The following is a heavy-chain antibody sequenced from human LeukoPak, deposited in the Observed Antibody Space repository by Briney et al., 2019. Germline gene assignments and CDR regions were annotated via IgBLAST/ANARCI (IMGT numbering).Heavy chain of an antibody. J-gene: IGHJ6*03. CDR2: INWNGGST. Sequence: GGSLRLSCAASGFTFDDYGMSWVRQAPGKGLEWVSGINWNGGSTGYADSVKGRFTISRDNAKNSLYLQMNSLRAEDTAVYYCARDWDAYYYYYYYMDVWGKGTTVTVSS. V-gene: IGHV3-20*04. CDR3: ARDWDAYYYYYYYMDV. D-gene: IGHD1-26*01. CDR1: GFTFDDYG.